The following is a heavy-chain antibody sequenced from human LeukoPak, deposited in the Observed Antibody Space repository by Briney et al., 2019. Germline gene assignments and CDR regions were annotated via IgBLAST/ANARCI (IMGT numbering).Heavy chain of an antibody. Sequence: SVKASCKASGGTFSGYAISWVRQAPGQGLEWMGGIIPIFGTANYAQKFQGRVTITADESTSTAYMELSSLRSEDTAVYYCARESYDSHLDAFDIWGQGTMVTVSS. J-gene: IGHJ3*02. CDR2: IIPIFGTA. V-gene: IGHV1-69*13. CDR3: ARESYDSHLDAFDI. D-gene: IGHD3-3*01. CDR1: GGTFSGYA.